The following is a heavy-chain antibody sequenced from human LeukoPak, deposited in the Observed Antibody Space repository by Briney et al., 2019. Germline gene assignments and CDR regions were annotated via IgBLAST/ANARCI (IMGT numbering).Heavy chain of an antibody. J-gene: IGHJ6*02. V-gene: IGHV1-18*01. CDR2: ISAYNGDT. CDR1: GYTFTNYG. D-gene: IGHD2-8*01. CDR3: ARNAEDYYYYGMDV. Sequence: ASVKVPCKASGYTFTNYGFTWVRLAPGQGLEWVGWISAYNGDTNYAQKLQDRVTMTTDTSTSTVYMELRSLRSDDTAVYYCARNAEDYYYYGMDVWGQGTTVTVSS.